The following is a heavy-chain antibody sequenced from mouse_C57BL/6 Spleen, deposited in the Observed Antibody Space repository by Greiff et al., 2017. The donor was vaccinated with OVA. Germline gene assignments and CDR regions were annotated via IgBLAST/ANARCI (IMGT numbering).Heavy chain of an antibody. CDR1: GFTFSSYA. V-gene: IGHV5-4*01. D-gene: IGHD2-2*01. Sequence: EVKLMESGGGLVKPGGSLKLSCAASGFTFSSYAMSWVRQTPEKRLEWVATISDGGSYTYYPDNVKGRFTISRDNAKNNLYLQMSHLKSEATAMYYCARDLLYGYDDPMDYWGQGTSVTVSS. J-gene: IGHJ4*01. CDR2: ISDGGSYT. CDR3: ARDLLYGYDDPMDY.